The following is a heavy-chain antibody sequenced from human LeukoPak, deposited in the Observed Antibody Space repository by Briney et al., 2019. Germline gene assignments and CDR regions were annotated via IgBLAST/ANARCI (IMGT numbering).Heavy chain of an antibody. D-gene: IGHD3-10*01. Sequence: ASVKVSCKASGYSFTTYGISWVRQAPGQGLEWMGWISTYKGNTDIAQKFQGRLIMTTDTSTSTAYMELRSLRSVDTAVYYCARPMVRGVLIPYYFVFWGQGTLVTVSS. CDR2: ISTYKGNT. J-gene: IGHJ4*02. V-gene: IGHV1-18*01. CDR1: GYSFTTYG. CDR3: ARPMVRGVLIPYYFVF.